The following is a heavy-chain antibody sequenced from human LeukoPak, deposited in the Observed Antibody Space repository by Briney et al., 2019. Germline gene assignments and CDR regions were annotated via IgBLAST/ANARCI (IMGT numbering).Heavy chain of an antibody. J-gene: IGHJ4*02. D-gene: IGHD1-14*01. Sequence: GGSLRLSCAASGFTVNSNFMSWVRQAPGKGLEWVSGITGSGGSTFYADSVKGRFTISRDSSKNTVYLHMKSLRAEDTAVYFCAKVLTGSQDYWGQGTLVTVSS. CDR1: GFTVNSNF. V-gene: IGHV3-23*01. CDR3: AKVLTGSQDY. CDR2: ITGSGGST.